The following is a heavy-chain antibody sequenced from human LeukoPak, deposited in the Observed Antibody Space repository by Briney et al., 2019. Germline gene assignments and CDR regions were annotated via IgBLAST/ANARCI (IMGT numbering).Heavy chain of an antibody. CDR3: ARLAAAGTYYMDV. J-gene: IGHJ6*03. CDR1: GGSISSSTYY. V-gene: IGHV4-39*01. Sequence: QSSETLSLXCTVSGGSISSSTYYWGWIRQPPGKGLEWIGSIYYSGITYSNPSLKSRVTISVDTSKNQFSLELSSVTAADTAVYYCARLAAAGTYYMDVWGKGTTVTVSS. CDR2: IYYSGIT. D-gene: IGHD6-13*01.